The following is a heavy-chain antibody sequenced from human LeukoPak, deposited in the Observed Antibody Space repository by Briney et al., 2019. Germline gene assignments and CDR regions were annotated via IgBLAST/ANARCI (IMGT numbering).Heavy chain of an antibody. J-gene: IGHJ3*02. CDR1: GFTFSIYG. V-gene: IGHV3-33*01. CDR2: IWYDGSNK. D-gene: IGHD3-22*01. CDR3: ARATTSSGDAFDI. Sequence: PGGSLRLSCAASGFTFSIYGMPWVRQAPGKGLEWVAVIWYDGSNKYYVDSVKGRFTISRDNSKNTLYLQMNSLRAEDTAVYYCARATTSSGDAFDIWGQGTMVTVSS.